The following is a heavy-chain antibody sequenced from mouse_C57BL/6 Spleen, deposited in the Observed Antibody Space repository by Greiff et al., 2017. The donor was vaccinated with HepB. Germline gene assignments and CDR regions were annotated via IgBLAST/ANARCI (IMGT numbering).Heavy chain of an antibody. J-gene: IGHJ2*01. V-gene: IGHV1-64*01. CDR2: IHPNSGST. Sequence: VQLQQPGAELVKPGASVKLSCKASGYTFTSYWMHWVKQRPGQGLEWIGMIHPNSGSTNYKKKFKSKATLTVYKSASTAYMQLSSVTSEDSAFYYWARWTGRDYFDYWGQGTTLTVSS. CDR1: GYTFTSYW. CDR3: ARWTGRDYFDY.